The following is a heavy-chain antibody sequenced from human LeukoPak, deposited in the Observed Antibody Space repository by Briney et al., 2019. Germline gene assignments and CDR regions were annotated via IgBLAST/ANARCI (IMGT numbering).Heavy chain of an antibody. CDR2: IYYSGST. CDR1: GGSISSYY. Sequence: PSETLSLTCTVSGGSISSYYWSWIRQPPGKGLEWIGYIYYSGSTNYNPSLKSRVTISVDTSTNQFSLKLSSVTAADTAVYYCAMSGYSYGFPLGYWGQGTLVTVSS. D-gene: IGHD5-18*01. V-gene: IGHV4-59*01. J-gene: IGHJ4*02. CDR3: AMSGYSYGFPLGY.